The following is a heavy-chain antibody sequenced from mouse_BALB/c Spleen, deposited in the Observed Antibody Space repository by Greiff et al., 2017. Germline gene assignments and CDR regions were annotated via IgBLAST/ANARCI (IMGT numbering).Heavy chain of an antibody. CDR3: ARFHIYYGYDYYAMDY. D-gene: IGHD2-2*01. CDR1: GYTFTSYW. V-gene: IGHV1-7*01. J-gene: IGHJ4*01. CDR2: INPSTGYT. Sequence: QVQLQQSGAELAKPGASVKMSCKASGYTFTSYWMHWVKQRPGQGLEWIGYINPSTGYTEYNQKFKDKATLTADKSSSTAYMQLSSLTSEDSAVYYCARFHIYYGYDYYAMDYWGQGTSVTVSS.